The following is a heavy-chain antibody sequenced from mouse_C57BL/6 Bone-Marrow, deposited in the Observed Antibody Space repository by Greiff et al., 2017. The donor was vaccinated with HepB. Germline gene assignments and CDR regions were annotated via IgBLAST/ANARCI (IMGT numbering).Heavy chain of an antibody. CDR3: ASTGDYDQTAWFAY. V-gene: IGHV1-76*01. CDR1: GYTFTDYY. CDR2: IYPGSGNT. J-gene: IGHJ3*01. D-gene: IGHD2-4*01. Sequence: VQLQQSGAELVRPGASVKLSCKASGYTFTDYYINWVKQRPGQGLEWIARIYPGSGNTYYNEKFKGKATLTAEKSSSTAYMQLSSLTSEDSAVYFCASTGDYDQTAWFAYWGQGTLVTVSA.